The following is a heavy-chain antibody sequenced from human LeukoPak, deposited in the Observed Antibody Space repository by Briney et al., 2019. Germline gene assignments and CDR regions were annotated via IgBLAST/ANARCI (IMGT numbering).Heavy chain of an antibody. CDR2: ISGSGGST. CDR1: GFTVSSNY. CDR3: AKDRGVHYYGSEGGLYNWFDP. V-gene: IGHV3-23*01. Sequence: PGGSLRLSCAASGFTVSSNYMSWVRQAPGKGLEWVSAISGSGGSTYYTDSVKGRFTISRDNSKNTLYLQMNSLRAEDTAVYYCAKDRGVHYYGSEGGLYNWFDPWGQGTLVTVSS. D-gene: IGHD3-10*01. J-gene: IGHJ5*02.